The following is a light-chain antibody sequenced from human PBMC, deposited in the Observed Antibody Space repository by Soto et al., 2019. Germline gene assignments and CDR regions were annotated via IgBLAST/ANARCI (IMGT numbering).Light chain of an antibody. CDR2: GSS. CDR3: QQYGSSPPYT. J-gene: IGKJ2*01. Sequence: EVVLTQSPGTLSLSPGERATLSCRASQSVSNNYLAWYQQKPGQSPKLLIFGSSDRATGIPDRFSGSGSGTDFTLTIISLEPEDIAVYYCQQYGSSPPYTFGQGTKLEIK. V-gene: IGKV3-20*01. CDR1: QSVSNNY.